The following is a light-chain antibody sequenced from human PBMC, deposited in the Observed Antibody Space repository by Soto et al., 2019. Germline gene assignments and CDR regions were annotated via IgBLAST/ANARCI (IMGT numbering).Light chain of an antibody. CDR3: HHYGSSRPVYT. CDR2: GAS. J-gene: IGKJ2*01. V-gene: IGKV3-20*01. Sequence: EIVLTQSPGTLSLSPGERATLSCRASQSVYTNYLAWYQQKPGQAPRLLIYGASRRATGIPDRFSSSGAGTDFTLTISRLEPEDFAVDYCHHYGSSRPVYTFGRGTKLEIK. CDR1: QSVYTNY.